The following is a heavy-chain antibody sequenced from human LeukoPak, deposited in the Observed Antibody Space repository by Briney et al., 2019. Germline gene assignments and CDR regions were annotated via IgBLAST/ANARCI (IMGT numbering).Heavy chain of an antibody. D-gene: IGHD3-3*01. CDR3: ATSGIGHYYFDF. CDR1: GFSLSNYW. V-gene: IGHV3-74*01. CDR2: VPNDGTST. J-gene: IGHJ4*02. Sequence: PGGSLRLSCAASGFSLSNYWMHWFRQVPGKGLMWVSRVPNDGTSTGYADSVKGRFTISRDDATNTLFLRMNSLRVEDTAVYYCATSGIGHYYFDFWGQGALVTVSS.